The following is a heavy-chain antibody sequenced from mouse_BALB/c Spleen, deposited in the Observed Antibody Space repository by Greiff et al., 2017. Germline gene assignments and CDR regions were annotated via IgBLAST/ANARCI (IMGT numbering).Heavy chain of an antibody. J-gene: IGHJ4*01. D-gene: IGHD2-14*01. CDR2: ISSGGST. V-gene: IGHV5-6-5*01. CDR1: GFTFSSYA. Sequence: EVKLVESGGGLVKPGGSLKLSCAASGFTFSSYAMSWVRQTPEKRLEWVASISSGGSTDYPDSVKGRFTISRDNARNLLYLQMSSLRSEDTAMYYCARANRYEGYAMDYWGQGTSVTVSS. CDR3: ARANRYEGYAMDY.